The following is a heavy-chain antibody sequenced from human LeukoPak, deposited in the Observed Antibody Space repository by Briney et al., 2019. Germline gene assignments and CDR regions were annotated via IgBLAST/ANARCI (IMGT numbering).Heavy chain of an antibody. CDR1: GFSVSSNF. CDR3: AKVRVGATIDD. V-gene: IGHV3-23*01. Sequence: GGSLRLSCTASGFSVSSNFMSWVRQAPGKGLEWVSSISGSGGRTSYADSVQGRFTISRDNSKNTLYLQMNSLRAEDTAVYYCAKVRVGATIDDWGQGTLVTVPS. D-gene: IGHD1-26*01. J-gene: IGHJ4*02. CDR2: ISGSGGRT.